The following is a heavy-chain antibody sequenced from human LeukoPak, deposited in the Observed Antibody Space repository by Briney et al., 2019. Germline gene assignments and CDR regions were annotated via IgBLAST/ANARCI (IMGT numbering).Heavy chain of an antibody. CDR1: AFSLSDHY. CDR3: ARGTIRSGWRDMDA. V-gene: IGHV3-72*01. Sequence: PGGSLRLSCAGSAFSLSDHYMDWARQAAGKGLEWVGRIRNKANSDTTEYAASVKGRITISRDDSKNTLYLQMNSLKTEDTAVYYCARGTIRSGWRDMDAWRKGTTVTVSS. CDR2: IRNKANSDTT. J-gene: IGHJ6*03. D-gene: IGHD6-19*01.